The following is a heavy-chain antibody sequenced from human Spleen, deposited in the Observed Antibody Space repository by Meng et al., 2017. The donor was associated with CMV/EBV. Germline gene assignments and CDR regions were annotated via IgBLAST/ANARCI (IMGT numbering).Heavy chain of an antibody. V-gene: IGHV1-18*01. J-gene: IGHJ4*02. Sequence: TCEASGDSFTSYTCSRVRQAPGQGLEWMGWITVYNGNTNYAQNFQDRVTMTTDRSTSIARLELRSLRSDDTAVYYCARGPLKQWLAYWGQRTLVTVSS. D-gene: IGHD6-19*01. CDR2: ITVYNGNT. CDR3: ARGPLKQWLAY. CDR1: GDSFTSYT.